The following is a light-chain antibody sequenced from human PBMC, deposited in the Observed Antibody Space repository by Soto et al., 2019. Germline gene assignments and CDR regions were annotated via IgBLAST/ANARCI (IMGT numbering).Light chain of an antibody. CDR3: SSYTTSTPWV. CDR2: EVS. J-gene: IGLJ3*02. CDR1: SSDVGAHNF. V-gene: IGLV2-14*01. Sequence: QSALTQPASVSGSPGQSITISCTGTSSDVGAHNFVSWYQQHPGKAPKLIIYEVSNRPSGVSDRFSGSKSGNTASLTFSGLQAEDEADYHCSSYTTSTPWVFGGGTKLTVL.